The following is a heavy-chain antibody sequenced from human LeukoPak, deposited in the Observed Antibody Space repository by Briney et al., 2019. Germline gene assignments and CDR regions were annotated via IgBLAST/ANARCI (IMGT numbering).Heavy chain of an antibody. CDR1: GGSFSGYY. J-gene: IGHJ6*02. CDR3: ARGPRGTHYYYYGMDV. Sequence: SETLSLTCAVYGGSFSGYYWSWIRQPPGKGLEWIGEINHSGSTNYNPSLKSRVTISVDTSKNQFSLKLGSVTAADTAVYYCARGPRGTHYYYYGMDVWGQGTTVTVSS. CDR2: INHSGST. V-gene: IGHV4-34*01.